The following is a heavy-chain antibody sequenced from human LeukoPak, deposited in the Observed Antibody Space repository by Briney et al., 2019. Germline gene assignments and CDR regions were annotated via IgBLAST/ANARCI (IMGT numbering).Heavy chain of an antibody. CDR1: EFTVSSND. CDR3: ASPLLEDRSGYRRDY. CDR2: LYNGGNT. V-gene: IGHV3-66*01. J-gene: IGHJ4*02. Sequence: QTGGSLRLSCVASEFTVSSNDMSWVRQAPGKGLEWVSILYNGGNTDYADAVKGRFTISRDHSKNALYLQMNSLRVEDTAVYYCASPLLEDRSGYRRDYWGQGTLVAISA. D-gene: IGHD3-22*01.